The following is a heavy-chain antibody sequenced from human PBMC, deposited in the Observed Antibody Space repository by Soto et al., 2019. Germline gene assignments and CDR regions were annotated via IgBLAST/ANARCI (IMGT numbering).Heavy chain of an antibody. CDR2: ISSSSSYI. V-gene: IGHV3-21*01. CDR3: ARGVGHTTYNWFDP. CDR1: GFTFSSYS. J-gene: IGHJ5*02. Sequence: EVQLVESGGSLVKPGGSLRLSCEASGFTFSSYSMNWVRQAPGKGLEWVSSISSSSSYIYYADSVKGQFTIFRDNAKNSLYLQVNSLSAEDTAVYYCARGVGHTTYNWFDPWGQGTMVTVSS. D-gene: IGHD1-1*01.